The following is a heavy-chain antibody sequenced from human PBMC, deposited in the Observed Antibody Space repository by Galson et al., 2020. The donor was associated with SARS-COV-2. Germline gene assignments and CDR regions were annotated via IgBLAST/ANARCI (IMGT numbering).Heavy chain of an antibody. V-gene: IGHV2-70*17. CDR1: GFSLSTSGMC. D-gene: IGHD5-12*01. CDR2: IDWDDDK. Sequence: SGPTLVKPTQTLTLTCTFSGFSLSTSGMCVSWIRQPSGKALEWFARIDWDDDKFYSTSLKTRLTISKDTSKNQLVLTMTNMDPVDTATYYCARVYSAYVALDYWGQGNLVTVSS. J-gene: IGHJ4*02. CDR3: ARVYSAYVALDY.